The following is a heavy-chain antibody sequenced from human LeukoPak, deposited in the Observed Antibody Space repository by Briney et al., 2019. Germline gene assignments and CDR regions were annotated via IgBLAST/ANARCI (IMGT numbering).Heavy chain of an antibody. J-gene: IGHJ5*02. Sequence: GASVKVSCKASGYTFTSYAMNWVRQAPGQGLEWMGWINTNTGNPTYAQGFTGRFVFSLDTSVSTAYLQISSLKAEDTAVYYCARDRGERSEVRGVIIDHNWFDPWGQGALVTVCS. CDR3: ARDRGERSEVRGVIIDHNWFDP. V-gene: IGHV7-4-1*02. D-gene: IGHD3-10*01. CDR2: INTNTGNP. CDR1: GYTFTSYA.